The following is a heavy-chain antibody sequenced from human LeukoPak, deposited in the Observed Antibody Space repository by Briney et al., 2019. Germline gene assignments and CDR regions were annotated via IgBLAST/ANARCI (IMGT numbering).Heavy chain of an antibody. Sequence: SETLSLTCTVSGXSISSYYRSWIRQPPGKGLEWIGNIYYSGSTNYNPSLKSRVTISVDTSKNQFSLRLNSVTAADTAVYYCARPYSSGWRGAFDIWGQGTMVTVSS. J-gene: IGHJ3*02. D-gene: IGHD6-25*01. V-gene: IGHV4-59*01. CDR1: GXSISSYY. CDR3: ARPYSSGWRGAFDI. CDR2: IYYSGST.